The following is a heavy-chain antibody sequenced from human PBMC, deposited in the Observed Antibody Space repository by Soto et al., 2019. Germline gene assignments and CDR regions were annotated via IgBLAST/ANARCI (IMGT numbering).Heavy chain of an antibody. CDR2: ISSSSSYI. CDR3: ARRLGAASIYYYGMDF. D-gene: IGHD1-26*01. CDR1: GFTFSSYS. Sequence: PGGYLGLSCAASGFTFSSYSMNWVRQAPGKGLEWVSSISSSSSYIYYADSVKGRFTISRDNAKNSLYLQMNSLRAEDTAVYYCARRLGAASIYYYGMDFWGQRTTVTVSS. J-gene: IGHJ6*02. V-gene: IGHV3-21*01.